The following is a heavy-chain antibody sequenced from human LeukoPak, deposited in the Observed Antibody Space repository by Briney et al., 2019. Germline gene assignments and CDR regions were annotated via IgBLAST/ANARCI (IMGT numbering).Heavy chain of an antibody. Sequence: GGALRLSCAASGFTFTTYWMSWVRQAPGKGLEWVANIKQDGSEKYYVDSVKGRFTISRDNAKNSLYLQMNSLRAEDTAVYYCARDRTRLVYWGQGTLVTVSS. D-gene: IGHD6-6*01. V-gene: IGHV3-7*01. CDR2: IKQDGSEK. CDR1: GFTFTTYW. J-gene: IGHJ4*02. CDR3: ARDRTRLVY.